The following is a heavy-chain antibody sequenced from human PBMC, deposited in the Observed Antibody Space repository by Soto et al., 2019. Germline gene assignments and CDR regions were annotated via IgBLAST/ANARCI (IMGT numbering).Heavy chain of an antibody. V-gene: IGHV4-59*08. D-gene: IGHD2-15*01. CDR1: GGSINSYY. J-gene: IGHJ4*02. CDR3: ARRWGRSFDY. CDR2: IYYSGST. Sequence: SETLSLTCTVSGGSINSYYWSWIRQPPGKGLEWIGYIYYSGSTNYNPSLKSRVTMSVDTSKNQFSLKLSSVTAADTAVYYCARRWGRSFDYWGQGTLVTVSS.